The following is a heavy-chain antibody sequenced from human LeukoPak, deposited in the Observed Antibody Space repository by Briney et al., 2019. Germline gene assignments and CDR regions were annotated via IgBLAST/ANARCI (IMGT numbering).Heavy chain of an antibody. V-gene: IGHV4-38-2*02. D-gene: IGHD6-19*01. CDR2: IYYSGTT. Sequence: SETLSLTCIVSGYSISNDYYWGWIRQPPGKGLEWIGSIYYSGTTFYRPSLKTRVTISLGTSKNQFSLKLSSVTAADTAVYYCARATPQRRTDTSGWYSNWFDPWGQGTLVTVSS. CDR3: ARATPQRRTDTSGWYSNWFDP. CDR1: GYSISNDYY. J-gene: IGHJ5*02.